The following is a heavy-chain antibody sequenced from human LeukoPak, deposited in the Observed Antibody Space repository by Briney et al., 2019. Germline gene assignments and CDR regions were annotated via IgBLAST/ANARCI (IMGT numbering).Heavy chain of an antibody. CDR2: IYYTGST. Sequence: PSETLSLTCTVSGASISSSSYYWDWIRQPPGKGLEWIGSIYYTGSTYYNPSLKSRVTISIDTSKTQFSLKLSSVTAADTAVYYCARRRGYSYNYLWGQGTLVTVSS. CDR3: ARRRGYSYNYL. D-gene: IGHD5-18*01. J-gene: IGHJ4*02. V-gene: IGHV4-39*01. CDR1: GASISSSSYY.